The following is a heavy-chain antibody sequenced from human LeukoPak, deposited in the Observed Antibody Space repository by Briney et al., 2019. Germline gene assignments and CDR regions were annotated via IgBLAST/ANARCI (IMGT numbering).Heavy chain of an antibody. V-gene: IGHV3-33*01. CDR1: GFTFSSYV. Sequence: GGSLRLSCAASGFTFSSYVMDWVRQAPGKGLEGVAAIWYDGSNKHYADSVKGRFTISRDNSKNTLYLQMNRLRAEDTAVYYCAREYYYDSSLAFDIWGQGTMVTVSS. CDR3: AREYYYDSSLAFDI. D-gene: IGHD3-22*01. J-gene: IGHJ3*02. CDR2: IWYDGSNK.